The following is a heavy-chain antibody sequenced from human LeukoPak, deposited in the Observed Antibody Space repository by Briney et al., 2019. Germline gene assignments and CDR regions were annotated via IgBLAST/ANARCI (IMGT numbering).Heavy chain of an antibody. J-gene: IGHJ4*02. CDR2: IYHSGST. D-gene: IGHD6-13*01. CDR1: GGSISSSSYY. V-gene: IGHV4-39*07. Sequence: PSETLSLTCTVSGGSISSSSYYWGWIRQPPGKGLEWIGSIYHSGSTYYNPSLKSRVTISVDTSKNQFSLRLSSVTAADTAVYYCAGGIISSWYSYYFDYWGQGTLVTVSS. CDR3: AGGIISSWYSYYFDY.